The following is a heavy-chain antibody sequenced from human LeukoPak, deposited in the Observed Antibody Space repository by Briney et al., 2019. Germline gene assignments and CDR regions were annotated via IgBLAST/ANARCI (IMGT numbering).Heavy chain of an antibody. CDR1: GYTFTSYD. CDR3: ARRGWFYYGMDV. CDR2: MNPNSGNT. D-gene: IGHD2-15*01. Sequence: ASVKVSCKASGYTFTSYDINWVRQATGQGLEWMGWMNPNSGNTGYAQKFQGRVTMTRNTSKSTVYMELSSLRAEDTAVYYCARRGWFYYGMDVWGQGTTVTVSS. J-gene: IGHJ6*02. V-gene: IGHV1-8*01.